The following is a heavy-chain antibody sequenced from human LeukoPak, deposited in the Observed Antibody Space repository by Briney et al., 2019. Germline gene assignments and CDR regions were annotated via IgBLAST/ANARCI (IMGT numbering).Heavy chain of an antibody. D-gene: IGHD2-2*01. CDR1: GGSFSGYY. CDR2: INHSGST. CDR3: ARALSPYYYYYAMDV. J-gene: IGHJ6*02. V-gene: IGHV4-34*01. Sequence: SETLSLTCAVYGGSFSGYYWSWIRQPPGEGVEWIGEINHSGSTNYNPSLKSRVTISVDTSKNQFSLKLSSVTAADTAVYYCARALSPYYYYYAMDVWGQGTTVTVSS.